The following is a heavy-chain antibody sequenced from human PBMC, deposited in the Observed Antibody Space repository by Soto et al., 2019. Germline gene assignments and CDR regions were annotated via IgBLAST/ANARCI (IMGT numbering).Heavy chain of an antibody. Sequence: QVQLQESGPGLVKPSETLSLTCTVSGGSISSYYWSWIRQPAGKGLEWIGRIYTSGSTNYNPSLKSRVTMSVDTSKNQFSLKLSSVTAADTAVYYCARSYYYDSSGYYYFVFDYWGQGTLVTVSS. CDR1: GGSISSYY. CDR3: ARSYYYDSSGYYYFVFDY. V-gene: IGHV4-4*07. CDR2: IYTSGST. D-gene: IGHD3-22*01. J-gene: IGHJ4*02.